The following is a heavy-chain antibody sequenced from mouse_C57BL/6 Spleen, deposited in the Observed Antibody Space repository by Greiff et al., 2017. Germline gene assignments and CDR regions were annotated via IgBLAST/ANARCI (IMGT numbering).Heavy chain of an antibody. D-gene: IGHD1-1*01. V-gene: IGHV1-82*01. CDR2: IYPGDGDT. Sequence: VKLQQSGPELVKPGASVKISCKASGYAFSSSWMNWVKQRPGKGLEWIGRIYPGDGDTNYNGKFKGKATLTADKSSSTAYMQLSSLTSEDSAVYFCARGDTTVVDYWGQGTTLTVSS. CDR3: ARGDTTVVDY. CDR1: GYAFSSSW. J-gene: IGHJ2*01.